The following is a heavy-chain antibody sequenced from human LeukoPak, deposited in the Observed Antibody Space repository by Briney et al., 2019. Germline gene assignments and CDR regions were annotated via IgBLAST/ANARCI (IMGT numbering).Heavy chain of an antibody. V-gene: IGHV4-39*01. CDR2: IFYSGNT. Sequence: SETLSLTCTVSGGSISIGHYWWGWIRQPPGKGLDWIGSIFYSGNTHYKPSLQSRVTVSVDTSKNQLSLSLTSVTAADTAVYYCVRQRGVGSWSFDYWGQGNLVTVSS. D-gene: IGHD2-15*01. CDR3: VRQRGVGSWSFDY. CDR1: GGSISIGHYW. J-gene: IGHJ4*02.